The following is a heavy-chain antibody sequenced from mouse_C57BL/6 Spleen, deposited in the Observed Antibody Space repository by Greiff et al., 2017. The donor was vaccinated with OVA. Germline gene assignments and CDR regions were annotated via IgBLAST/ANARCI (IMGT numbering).Heavy chain of an antibody. Sequence: VQLQQSGAELARPGASVKLSCKASGYTFTSYGISWVKQRTGQGLEWIGRIYPRGGNTYYNEKFKGKATLTADKSSSTAYMELRSLTSEDSAVYFCARSHYYGSRYFDVWGTGTTVTVAS. J-gene: IGHJ1*03. CDR2: IYPRGGNT. CDR3: ARSHYYGSRYFDV. V-gene: IGHV1-81*01. D-gene: IGHD1-1*01. CDR1: GYTFTSYG.